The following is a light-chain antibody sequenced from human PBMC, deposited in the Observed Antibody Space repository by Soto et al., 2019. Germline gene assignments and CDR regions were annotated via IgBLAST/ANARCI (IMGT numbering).Light chain of an antibody. Sequence: QSALTQPASVSGSPGQSITISCTGTSSDVGSYNLVSWYQQHPGKAPKLMIFEVNNRPSGVSNRFSGSKSGNTASLTISGLQLEDEADYHCSSYTGGRTYWIFGGGTKLTVL. J-gene: IGLJ2*01. V-gene: IGLV2-14*02. CDR2: EVN. CDR1: SSDVGSYNL. CDR3: SSYTGGRTYWI.